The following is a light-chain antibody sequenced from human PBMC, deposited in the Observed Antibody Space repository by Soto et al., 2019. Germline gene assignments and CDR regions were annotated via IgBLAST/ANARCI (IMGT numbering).Light chain of an antibody. CDR1: QGISNY. V-gene: IGKV1-9*01. CDR3: QQLDRYPIT. Sequence: QYNKYTSSLSASLRDRFTITCLASQGISNYLAWYQQKPGKAPNLLIYAASTLQSGVPSRFSGSGSGTDFTLTISSLQPEDFATYYCQQLDRYPITSGQGTRLEI. J-gene: IGKJ5*01. CDR2: AAS.